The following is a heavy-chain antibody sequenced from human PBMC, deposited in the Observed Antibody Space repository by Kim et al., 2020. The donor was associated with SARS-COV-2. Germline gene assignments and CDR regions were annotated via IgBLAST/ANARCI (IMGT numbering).Heavy chain of an antibody. Sequence: LSGAAMHWVRQASGKGLEWVGRIRRKANSYATAYAASVKGRFTISRDDSKNTAYLQMNSLKTEDTAVYYCTRPGSGYDPYYYYYYGMDV. CDR1: LSGAA. V-gene: IGHV3-73*01. J-gene: IGHJ6*01. CDR2: IRRKANSYAT. D-gene: IGHD5-12*01. CDR3: TRPGSGYDPYYYYYYGMDV.